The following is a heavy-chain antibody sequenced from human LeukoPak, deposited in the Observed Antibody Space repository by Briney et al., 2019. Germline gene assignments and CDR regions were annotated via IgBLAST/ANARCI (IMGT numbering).Heavy chain of an antibody. Sequence: GGPLRLSCAASAFTFSSNSMNWVGEAPGKGLEWVSSISSSGRYIYYADSVKGRFTISRDNAKTSLYLQMNSLRAEDTAVYYCARYPGYCSSTSCYVWGQGTLVTVSS. V-gene: IGHV3-21*01. D-gene: IGHD2-2*01. CDR2: ISSSGRYI. CDR3: ARYPGYCSSTSCYV. CDR1: AFTFSSNS. J-gene: IGHJ4*02.